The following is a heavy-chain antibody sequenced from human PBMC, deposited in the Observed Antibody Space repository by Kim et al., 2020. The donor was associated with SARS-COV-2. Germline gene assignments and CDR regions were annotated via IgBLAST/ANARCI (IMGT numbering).Heavy chain of an antibody. CDR1: GGSISSYY. Sequence: SETLSLTCTVSGGSISSYYWSWIRQPPGKGLEWIGYIYYSGSTNYNPSLKSRVTISVDTSKNQFSLKLSSVTAADTAVYYCARARSITIFGVVIIDYWGQGTLVTVSS. CDR3: ARARSITIFGVVIIDY. J-gene: IGHJ4*02. CDR2: IYYSGST. V-gene: IGHV4-59*01. D-gene: IGHD3-3*01.